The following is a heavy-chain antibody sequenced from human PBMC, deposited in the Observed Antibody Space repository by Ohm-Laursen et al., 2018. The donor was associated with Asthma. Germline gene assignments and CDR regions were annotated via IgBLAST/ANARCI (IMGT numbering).Heavy chain of an antibody. J-gene: IGHJ3*02. Sequence: SSVKVSCKASGGTFSSYAISWVRQAPGQGLEWMGGIIPIFGTANYAQKFQGRVTITADESTSTAYMELSSLRSEDTAVYYCVTGATIDAFDIWGQGTMVTVSS. D-gene: IGHD1-26*01. CDR2: IIPIFGTA. CDR1: GGTFSSYA. V-gene: IGHV1-69*01. CDR3: VTGATIDAFDI.